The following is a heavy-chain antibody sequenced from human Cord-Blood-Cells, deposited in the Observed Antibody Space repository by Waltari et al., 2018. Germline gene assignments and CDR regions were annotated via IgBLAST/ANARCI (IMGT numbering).Heavy chain of an antibody. J-gene: IGHJ4*02. V-gene: IGHV4-34*01. CDR3: ARTGYYDILTGYYFDY. Sequence: QVQLQQWGAGLLKPSETLSLTCAVYGGSFSGYYWSWIRQPPGKGLEWIGEINHSGSTNYNPSLKSRVTISVDTSKNQFSLKLSSVTAADTAVYYCARTGYYDILTGYYFDYWGLGTLVTVSS. CDR1: GGSFSGYY. D-gene: IGHD3-9*01. CDR2: INHSGST.